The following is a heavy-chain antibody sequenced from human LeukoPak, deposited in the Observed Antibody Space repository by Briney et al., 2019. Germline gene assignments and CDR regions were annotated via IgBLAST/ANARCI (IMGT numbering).Heavy chain of an antibody. V-gene: IGHV3-23*01. CDR2: ISDSGGST. Sequence: GGSLRLSCAASGFTFSSYAMSWVRQAPGKGLEWVSAISDSGGSTYYADSVKGRFTISRDNSKNTLYLQMNSLRAEDTAVYYCAKGPWVGSSGYYDYWGQGTLVTVSS. D-gene: IGHD3-22*01. J-gene: IGHJ4*02. CDR3: AKGPWVGSSGYYDY. CDR1: GFTFSSYA.